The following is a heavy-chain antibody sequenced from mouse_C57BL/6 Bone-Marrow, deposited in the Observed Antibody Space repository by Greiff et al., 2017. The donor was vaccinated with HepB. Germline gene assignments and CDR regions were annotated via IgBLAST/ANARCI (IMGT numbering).Heavy chain of an antibody. CDR1: GYTFTSYT. D-gene: IGHD2-5*01. CDR2: INPSSGYT. V-gene: IGHV1-4*01. Sequence: VQLQQSGAELARPGASVKMSCKASGYTFTSYTMHWVKQRPGQGLEWIGYINPSSGYTKDNQKFKDKATLTADKSSSTAYMQLSSLTSEDSAVYYCARGDYSNYLAWFAYWGQGTLVTVSA. CDR3: ARGDYSNYLAWFAY. J-gene: IGHJ3*01.